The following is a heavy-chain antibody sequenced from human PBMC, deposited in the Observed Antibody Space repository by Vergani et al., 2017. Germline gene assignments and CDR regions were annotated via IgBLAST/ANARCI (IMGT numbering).Heavy chain of an antibody. CDR2: IYTSGST. V-gene: IGHV4-4*07. CDR3: AGALEGGYYYYYMDV. Sequence: QVQLQESGPGLVKPSETLSLTCTVSGGSISSYYWSWIRQPAGKGLEWIGRIYTSGSTNYNPSLKSGVTMSVDTSKNQFSLKLSSVTAADAAVYYCAGALEGGYYYYYMDVWGKGTTVTVSS. D-gene: IGHD3-16*01. J-gene: IGHJ6*03. CDR1: GGSISSYY.